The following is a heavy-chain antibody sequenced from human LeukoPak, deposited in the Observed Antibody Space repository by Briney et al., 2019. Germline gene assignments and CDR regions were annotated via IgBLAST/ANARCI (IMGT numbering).Heavy chain of an antibody. Sequence: GASVKVSCKASGYTFTSYGISWVRQAPGQGLEWVGWISAYNGNTNYAQKLQGRVTITTETSTSTAYTEGRSLRCDSTAVYHCARVGADYGGNRALYWGQGTLVTVSS. J-gene: IGHJ4*02. D-gene: IGHD4-23*01. CDR2: ISAYNGNT. CDR1: GYTFTSYG. CDR3: ARVGADYGGNRALY. V-gene: IGHV1-18*01.